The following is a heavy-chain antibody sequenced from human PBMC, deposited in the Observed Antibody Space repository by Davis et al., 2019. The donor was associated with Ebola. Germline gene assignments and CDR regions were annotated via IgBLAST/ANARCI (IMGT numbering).Heavy chain of an antibody. Sequence: AASVKVSCKASGYTFNSYDINWVRQATGQGLEWMGWMNPNSGNTGYAQKFQGRITMSRNTSIGTAYMELSSLRSEDTAVYYCARGDNNYLYGYYYYGMDVWGQGTTVTASS. CDR1: GYTFNSYD. D-gene: IGHD4-11*01. CDR3: ARGDNNYLYGYYYYGMDV. CDR2: MNPNSGNT. J-gene: IGHJ6*02. V-gene: IGHV1-8*01.